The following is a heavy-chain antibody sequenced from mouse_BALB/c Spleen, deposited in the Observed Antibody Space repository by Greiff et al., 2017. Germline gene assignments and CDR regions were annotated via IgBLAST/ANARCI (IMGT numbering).Heavy chain of an antibody. CDR3: ARYYGNYFDY. CDR2: IAPGSGST. CDR1: GFTFTSYW. D-gene: IGHD2-1*01. Sequence: DLVKPGASVKLSCKASGFTFTSYWINWIKQRPGQGLEWIGSIAPGSGSTYYKEMFKGKATLTVDTSSSTAYIQLSSLSSEDSAVYFCARYYGNYFDYWGQGTTLTVSS. V-gene: IGHV1S41*01. J-gene: IGHJ2*01.